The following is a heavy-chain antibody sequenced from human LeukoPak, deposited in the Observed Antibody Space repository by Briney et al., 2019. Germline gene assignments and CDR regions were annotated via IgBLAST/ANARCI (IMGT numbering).Heavy chain of an antibody. V-gene: IGHV3-30*02. J-gene: IGHJ4*01. CDR1: GFTFSSYG. CDR2: IRYDGSNK. D-gene: IGHD3-16*02. CDR3: AKSRSCRVGFYLFFIELHFDN. Sequence: PGGSLRLSCAASGFTFSSYGMHWVRQAPGKGLEWVAFIRYDGSNKYYADSVKGRFTISRDNSKNTLYLQMNRLRSEDTGVYYWAKSRSCRVGFYLFFIELHFDNWGQGNLVTVSS.